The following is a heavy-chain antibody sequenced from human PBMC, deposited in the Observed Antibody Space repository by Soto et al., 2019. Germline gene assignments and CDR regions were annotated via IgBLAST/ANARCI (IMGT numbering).Heavy chain of an antibody. Sequence: PGGSLRLSCAASGFTFSSYDMHWVRQATGKGLEWVSAIGTAGDTYYPGSVKGRFTISRENAKNSLYLQMNSLRAGDTAVYYCARAGSGYPLYYGMDVWGQGTTVTVSS. J-gene: IGHJ6*02. CDR2: IGTAGDT. CDR1: GFTFSSYD. CDR3: ARAGSGYPLYYGMDV. D-gene: IGHD3-22*01. V-gene: IGHV3-13*01.